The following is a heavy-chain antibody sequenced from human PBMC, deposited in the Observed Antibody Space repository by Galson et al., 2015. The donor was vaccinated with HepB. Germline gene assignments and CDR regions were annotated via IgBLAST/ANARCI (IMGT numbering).Heavy chain of an antibody. CDR1: GGTFSSYT. V-gene: IGHV1-69*13. Sequence: SVKVSCKASGGTFSSYTISWLRQAPGQGLEWMGGIIPIIGSGNIAQRFHGRVTITADESTNTAFMELNSLSSEDTAVYYCARGGYYGTNSEYLPSYNYYYMDVWGKGTTVTVSS. CDR2: IIPIIGSG. D-gene: IGHD4-23*01. J-gene: IGHJ6*03. CDR3: ARGGYYGTNSEYLPSYNYYYMDV.